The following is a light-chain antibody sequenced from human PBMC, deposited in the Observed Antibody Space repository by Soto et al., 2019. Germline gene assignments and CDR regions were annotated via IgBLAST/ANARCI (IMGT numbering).Light chain of an antibody. CDR2: TGS. V-gene: IGKV1-12*01. CDR3: QEANSFPLT. J-gene: IGKJ4*01. CDR1: QGISNW. Sequence: DIQMTQSPSSVSASVGDRVSITCRASQGISNWLAWYQQKPGRDPKLLIYTGSSLQSGVPSRFSGTGSGTDFTLTITSLQPEDVATYYYQEANSFPLTFGRGTKVEIK.